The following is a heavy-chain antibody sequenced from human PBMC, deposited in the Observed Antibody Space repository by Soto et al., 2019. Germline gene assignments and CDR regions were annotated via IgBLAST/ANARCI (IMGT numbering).Heavy chain of an antibody. CDR2: IWYDGSNK. D-gene: IGHD1-26*01. CDR1: GFTFSTYG. CDR3: ARGGGSGSSFVGYYYYTLDV. Sequence: QVQLVESGGGVVQPGRSLRLSCTASGFTFSTYGMHWVRQAPGKGLEWVTVIWYDGSNKYYADSAKGRFTISRDNSKNTLYLQMTSLRADDTAVYYCARGGGSGSSFVGYYYYTLDVWGQGTTVTVSS. V-gene: IGHV3-33*01. J-gene: IGHJ6*02.